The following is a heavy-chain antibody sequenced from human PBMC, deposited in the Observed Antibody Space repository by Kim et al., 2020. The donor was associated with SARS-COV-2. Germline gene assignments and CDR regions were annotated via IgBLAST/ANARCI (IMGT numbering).Heavy chain of an antibody. CDR2: ISYDGSNK. V-gene: IGHV3-30*18. Sequence: GGSLRLSCAASGFTFSSYGMHWVRQAPGKGLEWVAVISYDGSNKYYADSVKGRFTISRDNSKNTLYLQMNSLRAEDTAVYYCAKGAMVRGIGLGYWGQGTLVTVSS. D-gene: IGHD3-10*01. J-gene: IGHJ4*02. CDR1: GFTFSSYG. CDR3: AKGAMVRGIGLGY.